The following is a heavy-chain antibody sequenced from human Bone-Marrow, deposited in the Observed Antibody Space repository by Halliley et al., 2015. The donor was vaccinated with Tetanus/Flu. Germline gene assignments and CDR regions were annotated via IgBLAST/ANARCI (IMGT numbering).Heavy chain of an antibody. CDR1: TISFSSSD. CDR2: ISNSGYNT. J-gene: IGHJ6*02. V-gene: IGHV3-48*03. CDR3: ARVPATGPAVSGFHYFNGMDV. Sequence: VQLVQSGGGLVQPGGSLRLSCEASTISFSSSDMNWVRQAPGKGLEWISYISNSGYNTYYADSVKGRFTISRDNAKNSLHLQMNSLRVEDTAVYYCARVPATGPAVSGFHYFNGMDVWGQGTTVTVSS. D-gene: IGHD2-2*01.